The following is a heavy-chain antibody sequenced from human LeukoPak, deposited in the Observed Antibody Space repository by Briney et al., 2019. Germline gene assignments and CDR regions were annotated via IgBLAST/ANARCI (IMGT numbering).Heavy chain of an antibody. CDR2: INSDGSST. CDR1: GFTFSSYW. J-gene: IGHJ4*02. D-gene: IGHD2-8*01. CDR3: ARPPDCTNGVRYYSYFDY. V-gene: IGHV3-74*01. Sequence: PGGSLRLSCAASGFTFSSYWMHWVRQAPGKGLVWVSRINSDGSSTSYADSVKGRFTISRDNAKNTLYLQMSSLRAEDTAVYYCARPPDCTNGVRYYSYFDYWGQGTLVTVSS.